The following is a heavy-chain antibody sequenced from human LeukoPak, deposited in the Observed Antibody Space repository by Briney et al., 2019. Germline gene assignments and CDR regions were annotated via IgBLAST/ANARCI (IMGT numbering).Heavy chain of an antibody. CDR3: ARDYGHYYDSSGTPDY. V-gene: IGHV3-30-3*01. D-gene: IGHD3-22*01. CDR1: GFTFNTYW. CDR2: ISYDGSNK. J-gene: IGHJ4*02. Sequence: GGSLRLSCAASGFTFNTYWMSWVRQAPGKGLEGVAVISYDGSNKYYADSVKGRFTISRDNSKNTLYLQMNSLRAEDTAVYYCARDYGHYYDSSGTPDYWGQGTLVTVSS.